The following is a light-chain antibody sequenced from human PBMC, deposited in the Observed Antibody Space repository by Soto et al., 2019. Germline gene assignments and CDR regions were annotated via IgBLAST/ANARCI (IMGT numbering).Light chain of an antibody. J-gene: IGKJ5*01. CDR1: QRLSASD. CDR2: GVS. Sequence: EIVLTQSPGTLSLSPGQRATLSCRASQRLSASDIAWYQQKPGQAPTFLIYGVSSRATGIPDRFSGSGSGTDFTLTISRLEPEDFAVYHCQQYGSSPLITFGQGTRLEIK. V-gene: IGKV3-20*01. CDR3: QQYGSSPLIT.